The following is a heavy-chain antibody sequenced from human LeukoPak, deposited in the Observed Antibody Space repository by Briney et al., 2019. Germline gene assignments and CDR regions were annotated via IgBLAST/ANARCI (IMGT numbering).Heavy chain of an antibody. CDR1: GFTFSSYA. CDR2: ISYDGSNK. J-gene: IGHJ4*02. CDR3: ARDAAAVGLVDY. D-gene: IGHD6-13*01. V-gene: IGHV3-30-3*01. Sequence: RSLRLSCAASGFTFSSYAMHWVRQAPGKGLEWVAVISYDGSNKYYADSVKGRFTISRDNSKNTLYLQMNSLRAEDTAVYYCARDAAAVGLVDYWGQGTLVTVSS.